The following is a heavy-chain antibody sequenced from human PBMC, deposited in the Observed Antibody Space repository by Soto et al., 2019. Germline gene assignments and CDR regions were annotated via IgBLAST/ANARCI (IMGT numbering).Heavy chain of an antibody. Sequence: GESLKISCKGSGYSFISYWIGWVRQMPGKGLEWMGIIYPGDSDTRYSPSFQGQVTISADKSISTAYLQWSSLKASDTAMYYCARTSAAGKYYDGMDVWGQGATVTVSS. V-gene: IGHV5-51*01. CDR1: GYSFISYW. CDR2: IYPGDSDT. D-gene: IGHD6-13*01. J-gene: IGHJ6*02. CDR3: ARTSAAGKYYDGMDV.